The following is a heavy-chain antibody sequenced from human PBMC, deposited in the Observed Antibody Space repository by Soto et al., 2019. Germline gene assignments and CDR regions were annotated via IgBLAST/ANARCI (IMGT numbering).Heavy chain of an antibody. CDR2: IKSDGSDT. D-gene: IGHD4-17*01. V-gene: IGHV3-74*01. CDR1: GFTFSSYW. Sequence: EVQLVESGGGLVQPGGSLRLSCAASGFTFSSYWMHWVRQAPGKGLVWVSRIKSDGSDTSYADSVKGRFTISRDNAKNTLYRQMSSLRAEDTAVYYGVRVAYGDLGGWGQGTLVTVSS. CDR3: VRVAYGDLGG. J-gene: IGHJ4*02.